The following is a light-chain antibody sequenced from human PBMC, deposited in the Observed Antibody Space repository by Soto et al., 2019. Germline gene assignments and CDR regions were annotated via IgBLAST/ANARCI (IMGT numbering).Light chain of an antibody. CDR3: GSWDSSLSAYV. V-gene: IGLV1-51*01. CDR2: DDN. J-gene: IGLJ1*01. CDR1: SSNIGGNS. Sequence: QSVLTQPPSVSAAPGQKVTISCSGSSSNIGGNSVSWYQQLPGTAPKLLIYDDNKRPSGIPDGFSGSKSCTSATLGIIGFQTGDEADYYCGSWDSSLSAYVFGTGTKVTVL.